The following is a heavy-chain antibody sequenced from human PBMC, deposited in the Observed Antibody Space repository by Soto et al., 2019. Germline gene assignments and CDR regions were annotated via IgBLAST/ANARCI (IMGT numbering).Heavy chain of an antibody. Sequence: QVQLVESGGGVVQPGMSLTLSCAVSGFNFSNYGIHWVRQAPGKGLEWVAVISQNGVNKYYGESVQGRFTLSRDNSQNTLNLQMNSLRPEDTAVYYCAKAADSDFYYADGRDVWGQGTTVTVSS. CDR3: AKAADSDFYYADGRDV. CDR1: GFNFSNYG. D-gene: IGHD2-21*02. CDR2: ISQNGVNK. V-gene: IGHV3-30*18. J-gene: IGHJ6*02.